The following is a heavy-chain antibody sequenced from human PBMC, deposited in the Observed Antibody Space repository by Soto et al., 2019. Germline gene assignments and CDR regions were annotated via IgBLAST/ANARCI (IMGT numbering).Heavy chain of an antibody. CDR3: ARTAGYSYDLYYYGMDV. D-gene: IGHD5-18*01. V-gene: IGHV1-2*04. CDR2: INPNSGGT. CDR1: GYTFTGYY. Sequence: GASVKVSCKASGYTFTGYYMHWVRQAPGQGLEWMGWINPNSGGTNYAQKFQGWVTMTRDTSISTAYMELSRLRSDDTAVYYCARTAGYSYDLYYYGMDVWGQGTTVTVSS. J-gene: IGHJ6*02.